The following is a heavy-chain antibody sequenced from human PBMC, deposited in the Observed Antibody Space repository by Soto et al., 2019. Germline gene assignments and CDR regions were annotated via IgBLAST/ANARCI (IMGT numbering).Heavy chain of an antibody. V-gene: IGHV1-69-2*01. D-gene: IGHD4-4*01. CDR3: AIRRAYSNSWYYFDS. J-gene: IGHJ4*02. CDR2: VDPEDGQT. Sequence: ASVKVSCKVSGYTFTDNYIHWVQQVPGKGLEWMGLVDPEDGQTAYAEKFQGRVTLSADTSTDTAYMQLSCLKSEDTAVYYCAIRRAYSNSWYYFDSWGQGTLVTVSS. CDR1: GYTFTDNY.